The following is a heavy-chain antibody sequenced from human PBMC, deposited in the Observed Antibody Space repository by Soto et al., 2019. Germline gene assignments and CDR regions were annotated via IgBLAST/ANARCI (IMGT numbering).Heavy chain of an antibody. D-gene: IGHD1-26*01. CDR2: ISGSGGST. V-gene: IGHV3-23*01. CDR1: GFTFSSYA. Sequence: GGSLRLSCAASGFTFSSYAMSWVRQAPGKGLEWVSAISGSGGSTYYADSVKGRFTISRDNSKNTLYLQMNSLRAEDTAVYYCAKDKGSYDQRGPIDYWGQGTLVTVSS. CDR3: AKDKGSYDQRGPIDY. J-gene: IGHJ4*02.